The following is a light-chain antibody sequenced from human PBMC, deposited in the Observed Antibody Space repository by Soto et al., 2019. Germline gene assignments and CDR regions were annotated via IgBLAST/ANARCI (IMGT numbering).Light chain of an antibody. Sequence: DIQLTQSPASVSAAVGDRVTITCRASQDIASWLAWYPQKPGKAPTLLIYSASSLQSGVPSRFSGDGSETEFTLTISSLQPEDFATYYCQQADSFPPTFGGGTKVEL. CDR2: SAS. CDR1: QDIASW. V-gene: IGKV1-12*01. J-gene: IGKJ4*01. CDR3: QQADSFPPT.